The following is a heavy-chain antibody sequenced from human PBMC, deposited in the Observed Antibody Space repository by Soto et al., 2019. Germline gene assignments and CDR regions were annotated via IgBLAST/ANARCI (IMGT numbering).Heavy chain of an antibody. D-gene: IGHD6-25*01. CDR3: ARGLEFGYWFDP. Sequence: QVQLQESGPGLVKPSQTLSLTCTVSGGSISNIDYYWSWIRQPPGKGLEWIGYIYYSGNTYYNPPLTSRATISLATSKNQFSRNLSSVTAADTAVYYWARGLEFGYWFDPWGQGTLVTVSS. CDR2: IYYSGNT. J-gene: IGHJ5*02. CDR1: GGSISNIDYY. V-gene: IGHV4-30-4*01.